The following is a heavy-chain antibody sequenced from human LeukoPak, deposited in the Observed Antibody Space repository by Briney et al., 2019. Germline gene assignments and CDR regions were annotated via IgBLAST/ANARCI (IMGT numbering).Heavy chain of an antibody. CDR2: VRGNGGAT. Sequence: GGSLRLSCAASGFTFSSYAMSWVRQAPGKGLEWVSVVRGNGGATYHADSVEGRFIVSGDYSKDTVYLQMNSLRAEDTALYYCAKALGSSDYSFDCWGQGTLVTVSS. CDR1: GFTFSSYA. V-gene: IGHV3-23*01. CDR3: AKALGSSDYSFDC. D-gene: IGHD6-25*01. J-gene: IGHJ4*02.